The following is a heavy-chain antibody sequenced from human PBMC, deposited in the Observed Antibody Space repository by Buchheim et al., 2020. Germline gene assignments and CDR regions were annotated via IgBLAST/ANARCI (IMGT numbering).Heavy chain of an antibody. J-gene: IGHJ4*02. Sequence: QVQLVESGGGVVQPGRSLRLSCAASGFTFSSYAMHWVRQAPGKGLEWVAVISYDGSNKYYADSVKGRFTISRDNSKNTLYLQMNSLRAEDTAVYYCTTEGVNYYDSSYPFDYWGQGTL. CDR3: TTEGVNYYDSSYPFDY. D-gene: IGHD3-22*01. CDR2: ISYDGSNK. CDR1: GFTFSSYA. V-gene: IGHV3-30*04.